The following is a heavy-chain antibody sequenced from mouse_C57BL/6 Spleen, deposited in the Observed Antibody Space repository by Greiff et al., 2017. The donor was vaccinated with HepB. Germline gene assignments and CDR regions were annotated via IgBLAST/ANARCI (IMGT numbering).Heavy chain of an antibody. Sequence: EVHLVESGGGLVQPGGSLKLSCAASGFTFSDYGMAWVRQAPRKGPEWVAFISNLAYSIYYADTVTGPFTISRENAKNTLYLEMSSLRSEDTAMYYCARQDWDGFAYWGQGTLVTVSA. D-gene: IGHD4-1*01. J-gene: IGHJ3*01. V-gene: IGHV5-15*01. CDR3: ARQDWDGFAY. CDR1: GFTFSDYG. CDR2: ISNLAYSI.